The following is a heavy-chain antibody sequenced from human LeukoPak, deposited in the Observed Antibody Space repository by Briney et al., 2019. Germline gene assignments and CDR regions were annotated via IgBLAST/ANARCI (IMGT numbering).Heavy chain of an antibody. CDR2: ISGSGGST. V-gene: IGHV3-23*01. CDR1: GFTFSSYA. Sequence: GGSLRLSCAASGFTFSSYAMSWVRQAPGKGLEWVSAISGSGGSTYYADSVKGRFTISRDNSKNTLYLQMNSLRAEDTAVYYCAKDLVGATYAEYFQHWGQGTLVTVSS. D-gene: IGHD1-26*01. CDR3: AKDLVGATYAEYFQH. J-gene: IGHJ1*01.